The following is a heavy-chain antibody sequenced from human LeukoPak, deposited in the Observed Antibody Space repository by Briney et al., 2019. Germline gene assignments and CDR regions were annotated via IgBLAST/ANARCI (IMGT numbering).Heavy chain of an antibody. CDR3: AKGVDYGDLDY. J-gene: IGHJ4*02. V-gene: IGHV3-23*01. CDR2: NFSGGST. CDR1: GFTFSSYA. Sequence: GGSLRLSCAASGFTFSSYAMTWVRQAPGKGLEWVSVNFSGGSTYYADSVKGRFTISRDNSKNTLYLQMNSLRAEDTAVYYCAKGVDYGDLDYWGQGTLVTVSS. D-gene: IGHD4-17*01.